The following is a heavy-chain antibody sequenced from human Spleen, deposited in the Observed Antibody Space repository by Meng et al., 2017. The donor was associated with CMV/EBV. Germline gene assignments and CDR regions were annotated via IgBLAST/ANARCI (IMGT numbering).Heavy chain of an antibody. CDR3: ARDNNWGPDY. CDR2: IHPHRGDT. Sequence: ASVKVSCKASGYTFNSYGFNWVRQAPGQGLEWMGWIHPHRGDTNYAQQFQGRVTLTRDTSINTGYMELTRLTSDDTAVYYCARDNNWGPDYWGQGTLVTVSS. CDR1: GYTFNSYG. J-gene: IGHJ4*02. D-gene: IGHD7-27*01. V-gene: IGHV1-2*02.